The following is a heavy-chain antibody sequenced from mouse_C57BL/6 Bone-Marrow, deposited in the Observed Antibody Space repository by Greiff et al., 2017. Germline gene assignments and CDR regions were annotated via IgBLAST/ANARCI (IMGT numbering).Heavy chain of an antibody. Sequence: VKVVESGAELARPGASVKLSCKASGYTFTSYGISWVKQSTGQGLEWIGEIYPRSGNTYYNEKFKGKATLTADKSSSTAYMELRSLTSEASAFYFCARPISGDYWGQGTSLTVSS. CDR1: GYTFTSYG. D-gene: IGHD3-2*02. V-gene: IGHV1-81*01. J-gene: IGHJ2*02. CDR2: IYPRSGNT. CDR3: ARPISGDY.